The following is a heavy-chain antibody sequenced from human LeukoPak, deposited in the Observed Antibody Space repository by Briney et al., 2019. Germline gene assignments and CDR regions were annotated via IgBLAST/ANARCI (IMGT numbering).Heavy chain of an antibody. CDR1: GNSISSGDYY. D-gene: IGHD3-10*02. Sequence: SETLSLTCTVSGNSISSGDYYWSWIRQPPGKGLEWIGYMYYSGSINYNPSLKSRVTISIDTSRNQFSLKLSSVTAADTAVYYYATYHFRGDTSHYFDYWGQGTLVTVSS. CDR3: ATYHFRGDTSHYFDY. V-gene: IGHV4-61*08. J-gene: IGHJ4*02. CDR2: MYYSGSI.